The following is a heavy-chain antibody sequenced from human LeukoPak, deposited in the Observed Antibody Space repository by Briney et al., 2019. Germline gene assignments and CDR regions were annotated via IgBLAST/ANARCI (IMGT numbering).Heavy chain of an antibody. V-gene: IGHV4-59*01. CDR2: IHYSGNT. CDR3: ARGGIVGAILY. J-gene: IGHJ4*02. D-gene: IGHD1-26*01. CDR1: GGSIRPYY. Sequence: PSETLSLTCTVSGGSIRPYYWSWIRQPPGKELEWIGYIHYSGNTNYKPSLRSRVTISVDTTRNLFSLKLSSVTAADTAVYYCARGGIVGAILYWGQGTLVTVSS.